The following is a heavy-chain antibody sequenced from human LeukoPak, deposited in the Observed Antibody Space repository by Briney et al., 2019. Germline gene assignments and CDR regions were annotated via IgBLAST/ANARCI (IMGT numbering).Heavy chain of an antibody. V-gene: IGHV3-74*01. CDR3: ARGYYSGSRIDY. Sequence: GGSLRLSCAASGFTFSSNWMHWARQAPGKGLVWVSRINGDGSGTNYADSVKGRFTISGDNAKNTLYLQMNSLRAEDTAVYYCARGYYSGSRIDYWGQGTLVTVSS. D-gene: IGHD1-26*01. J-gene: IGHJ4*02. CDR1: GFTFSSNW. CDR2: INGDGSGT.